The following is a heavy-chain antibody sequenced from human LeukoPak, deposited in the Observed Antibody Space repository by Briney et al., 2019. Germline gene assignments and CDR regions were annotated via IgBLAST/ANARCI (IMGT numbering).Heavy chain of an antibody. V-gene: IGHV5-51*01. CDR2: IYPGDSDT. CDR1: GYSFPNYW. D-gene: IGHD2-21*02. CDR3: ARLAYCGGDCYFAKVGPFDY. J-gene: IGHJ4*02. Sequence: GESLKISCKGSGYSFPNYWIAWVRQMPGKGLEWMGIIYPGDSDTRYSPSFQGQVTISADKSIGTAYLQWSSLKASDTAMYYCARLAYCGGDCYFAKVGPFDYWGQGTLVTVSS.